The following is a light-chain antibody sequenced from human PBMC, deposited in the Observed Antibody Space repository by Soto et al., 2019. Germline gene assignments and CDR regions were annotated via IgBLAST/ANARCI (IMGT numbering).Light chain of an antibody. CDR1: QNIETW. Sequence: DIQLTQSPSTLSASVGDIVTITCRASQNIETWLAWYQQKPGKAPKLLIYKASNLESGVPSRFSGSGSGTEFTLSISSLQPDDFATYYCQQYYSYAFGQGTKVDIK. CDR3: QQYYSYA. V-gene: IGKV1-5*03. CDR2: KAS. J-gene: IGKJ2*01.